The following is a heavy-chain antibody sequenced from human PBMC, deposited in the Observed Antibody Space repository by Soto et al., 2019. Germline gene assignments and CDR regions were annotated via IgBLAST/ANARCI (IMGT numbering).Heavy chain of an antibody. J-gene: IGHJ4*02. CDR1: GFTFSTYA. CDR3: AKERGSGWSFDY. V-gene: IGHV3-23*01. D-gene: IGHD6-19*01. Sequence: EVQLLESGGGLVQPGGSLRLSFAASGFTFSTYAMNWVRQAPGKGLEWVSGISGSGDSTYYADSVKGRFTVSRDNSKYTLDLKMNSLRAEDTAVFYCAKERGSGWSFDYWGQGTLVTVSS. CDR2: ISGSGDST.